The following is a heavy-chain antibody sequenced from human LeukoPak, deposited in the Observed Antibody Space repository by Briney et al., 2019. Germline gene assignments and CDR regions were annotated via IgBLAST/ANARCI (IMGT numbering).Heavy chain of an antibody. Sequence: GGSLRLSCAASGFTFSSYAMSWVRQAPGKGLEWVSAISGSGGSTYYADSVKGWFTISRDNSKNTLYLQMNSLRAEDTAVYYCAKDLDVGSSSGYPDRDYWGQGTLVTVSS. CDR3: AKDLDVGSSSGYPDRDY. CDR2: ISGSGGST. V-gene: IGHV3-23*01. CDR1: GFTFSSYA. J-gene: IGHJ4*02. D-gene: IGHD3-22*01.